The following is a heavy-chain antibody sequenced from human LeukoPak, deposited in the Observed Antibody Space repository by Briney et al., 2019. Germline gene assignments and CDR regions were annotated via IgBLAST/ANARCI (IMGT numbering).Heavy chain of an antibody. CDR3: ARGGGVPGPASYGDLEY. CDR2: IYYSGTT. Sequence: PSETLSLTCSVSGGSILPYYWSWIRQPPGKGLEYIGYIYYSGTTNYNPSLKSRVTMSVDTSRKDFSLKLSSVTAADTAVYFCARGGGVPGPASYGDLEYWGQGTLVTASS. D-gene: IGHD4-17*01. CDR1: GGSILPYY. J-gene: IGHJ4*02. V-gene: IGHV4-59*01.